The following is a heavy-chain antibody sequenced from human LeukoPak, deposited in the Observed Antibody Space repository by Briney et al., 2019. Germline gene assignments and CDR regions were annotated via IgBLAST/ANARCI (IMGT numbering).Heavy chain of an antibody. CDR2: ISAYNGNR. V-gene: IGHV1-18*01. J-gene: IGHJ5*02. CDR1: GYTFSIYG. D-gene: IGHD2-2*01. CDR3: ARDLQARATISSHCFDP. Sequence: SVKVSCKASGYTFSIYGITWVRQAPGQGLEWMGWISAYNGNRNYAQKVQGRVAMTADTSTSTATMELRSLRTDDTAVYYCARDLQARATISSHCFDPWGQGTLVTVSS.